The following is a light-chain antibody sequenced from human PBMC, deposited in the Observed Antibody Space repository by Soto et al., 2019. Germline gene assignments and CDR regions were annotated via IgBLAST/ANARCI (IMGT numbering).Light chain of an antibody. Sequence: QSVLTQPPSVSGAPGQRVTISCTGSSSNIGAGYVHWYQQLPGTAPKLLIYGNSNRPSGVPDRFSGSKSGTSASLAITGLQAEDEADYYCQSYDSSLSGFYVFGTGTKLTVL. CDR2: GNS. J-gene: IGLJ1*01. CDR1: SSNIGAGYV. V-gene: IGLV1-40*01. CDR3: QSYDSSLSGFYV.